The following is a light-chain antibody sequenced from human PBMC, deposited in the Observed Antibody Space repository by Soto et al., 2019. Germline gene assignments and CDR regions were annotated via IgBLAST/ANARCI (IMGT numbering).Light chain of an antibody. J-gene: IGLJ3*02. Sequence: QSVLTQPPSVSGAPGQRVTISCTGSSSNIGAGYDVHWYQQLPGTAPKLLISGNSNRPSGVPDRFSGSKSGTSASLAITGLQAEDDADYYCQSYDSRLSGWVFGGGTKLTV. CDR2: GNS. V-gene: IGLV1-40*01. CDR1: SSNIGAGYD. CDR3: QSYDSRLSGWV.